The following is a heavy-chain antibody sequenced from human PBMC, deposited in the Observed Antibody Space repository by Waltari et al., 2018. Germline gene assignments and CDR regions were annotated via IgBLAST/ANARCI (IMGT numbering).Heavy chain of an antibody. Sequence: QVQLVESGGGVVQPGKSLRLSCGASGFTFSSFAMHWVRQAPGKGVEWVAILSYDGRKTYYAESVRCRFTISRDNSNNTLYLQMNSLRGEDTALYYCTKEHADYGMDVWGQGTTVTVSS. J-gene: IGHJ6*02. CDR3: TKEHADYGMDV. V-gene: IGHV3-30*18. CDR2: LSYDGRKT. CDR1: GFTFSSFA.